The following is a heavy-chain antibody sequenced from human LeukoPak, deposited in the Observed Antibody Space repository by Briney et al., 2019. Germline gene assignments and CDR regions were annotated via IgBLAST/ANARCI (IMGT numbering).Heavy chain of an antibody. J-gene: IGHJ5*02. CDR2: FDPENVET. CDR1: GYTLTELS. CDR3: ARAPLRGSSVGFDP. Sequence: GASVKVSCKVSGYTLTELSMHWVRQAPGKGLEWMGGFDPENVETIYAQKFQGRVTMTEDTSTDTAYMELSSLRSEDTAVYYCARAPLRGSSVGFDPWGQGTLVTVSS. D-gene: IGHD4-23*01. V-gene: IGHV1-24*01.